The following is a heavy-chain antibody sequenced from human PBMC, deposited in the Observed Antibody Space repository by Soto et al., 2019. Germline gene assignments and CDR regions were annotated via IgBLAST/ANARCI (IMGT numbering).Heavy chain of an antibody. CDR1: GFSVSSNY. CDR2: HYSGGST. J-gene: IGHJ5*02. Sequence: GGSLRLSCAISGFSVSSNYLSWVRQAPGKGLEWVSVHYSGGSTYYADSVQGRFTISRDKSNNTLYLQMRGVRAEDTAVYFCARHRLTRGTVGATSTLDRWGQGTQVTVSS. CDR3: ARHRLTRGTVGATSTLDR. D-gene: IGHD1-26*01. V-gene: IGHV3-53*01.